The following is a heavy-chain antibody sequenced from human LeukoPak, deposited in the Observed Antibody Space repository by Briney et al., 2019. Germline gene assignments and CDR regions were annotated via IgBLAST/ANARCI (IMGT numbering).Heavy chain of an antibody. V-gene: IGHV3-23*01. CDR2: IGGSGDST. CDR3: AKDRSDNTTWYAGSH. CDR1: GFTFSTYA. D-gene: IGHD2-2*01. Sequence: GGSLRLSCAASGFTFSTYAMSWVRQAPGKGLEWVSGIGGSGDSTYYADSVKGRFTISRDNSRTTLYLQMNSLRADDTAVYYCAKDRSDNTTWYAGSHWGQGTLVTVSS. J-gene: IGHJ4*02.